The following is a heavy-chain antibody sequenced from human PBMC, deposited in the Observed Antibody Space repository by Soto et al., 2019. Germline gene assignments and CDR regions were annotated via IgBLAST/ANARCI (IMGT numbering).Heavy chain of an antibody. CDR2: ISAYNGNS. V-gene: IGHV1-18*01. J-gene: IGHJ6*02. CDR1: GYTFTSYG. Sequence: ASVKVSCQASGYTFTSYGISWVRPAPGQGLEWMGWISAYNGNSNYAQKLQGRVTMTTDTSTSTAYMELTSLRSDDTAVYYCARDGHSSSWYGNYYGMDVWGQGTTVTVSS. D-gene: IGHD6-13*01. CDR3: ARDGHSSSWYGNYYGMDV.